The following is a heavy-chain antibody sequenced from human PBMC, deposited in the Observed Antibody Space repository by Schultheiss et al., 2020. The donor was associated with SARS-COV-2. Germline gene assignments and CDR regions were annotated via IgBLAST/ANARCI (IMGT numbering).Heavy chain of an antibody. CDR2: IYSGGST. D-gene: IGHD3-3*01. J-gene: IGHJ6*02. CDR1: GFTFGTYN. V-gene: IGHV3-53*01. Sequence: GGSLRLSCAASGFTFGTYNMHWVRQAPGKGLEWVSVIYSGGSTYYADSVKGRFTISRDNSKNTLYLQMNSLRAEDTAVYYCARDRPYDFWSGYYTPLGMDVWGQGTTVTVSS. CDR3: ARDRPYDFWSGYYTPLGMDV.